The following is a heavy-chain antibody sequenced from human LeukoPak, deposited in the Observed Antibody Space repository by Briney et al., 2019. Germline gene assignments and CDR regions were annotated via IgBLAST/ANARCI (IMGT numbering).Heavy chain of an antibody. CDR1: GGSLSSSNYY. D-gene: IGHD6-13*01. Sequence: PLETLSLTCTVSGGSLSSSNYYWGWIRQPPGKGLEWIGSIYYSGSTYYNPSLESRVTISVDTSKNQFSLKLSSVIAADTAVYYCARPGYSSSWTPVYWGQGTLVTVSS. V-gene: IGHV4-39*01. J-gene: IGHJ4*02. CDR2: IYYSGST. CDR3: ARPGYSSSWTPVY.